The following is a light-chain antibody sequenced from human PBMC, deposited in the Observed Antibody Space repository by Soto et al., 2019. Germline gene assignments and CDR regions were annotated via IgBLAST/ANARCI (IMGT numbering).Light chain of an antibody. Sequence: QSVLTQPASVSGSPGQSITISCTGTSSDVGSYNLVSWYQHHPGKAPKLMISEVSKRPSGVSSRFSGSKSGTTASLTISGLQAEDEADYYCCSYTSSSPYVFGTGTKLTVL. CDR1: SSDVGSYNL. V-gene: IGLV2-14*02. CDR3: CSYTSSSPYV. J-gene: IGLJ1*01. CDR2: EVS.